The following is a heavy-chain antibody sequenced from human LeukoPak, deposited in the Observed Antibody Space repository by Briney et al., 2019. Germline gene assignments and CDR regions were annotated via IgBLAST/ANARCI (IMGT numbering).Heavy chain of an antibody. V-gene: IGHV4-38-2*01. CDR1: GYSISSGYY. Sequence: SETLSLTCAVSGYSISSGYYWGWIRQPPGKGLEWIGSIYHSGSSYYNPSLKSRVTISVDTSKNQFSLKLSSVTAADTAVYYCARHRPSADIVVVPAAVNWFDPWGQGTLVTVSS. CDR3: ARHRPSADIVVVPAAVNWFDP. J-gene: IGHJ5*02. CDR2: IYHSGSS. D-gene: IGHD2-2*01.